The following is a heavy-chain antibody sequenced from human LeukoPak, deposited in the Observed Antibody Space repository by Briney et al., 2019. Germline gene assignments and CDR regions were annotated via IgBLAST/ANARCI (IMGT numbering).Heavy chain of an antibody. J-gene: IGHJ4*02. Sequence: GESLKISCKGSGYSFTSYWIGWVRQIPGKGLEWMGRIDPSDSYTKYSPSFQGHVTISADKSISTAYLQWSSLKASDTAMYYCARQVAFQVDYWGQGTLVTV. V-gene: IGHV5-10-1*01. CDR2: IDPSDSYT. CDR1: GYSFTSYW. CDR3: ARQVAFQVDY.